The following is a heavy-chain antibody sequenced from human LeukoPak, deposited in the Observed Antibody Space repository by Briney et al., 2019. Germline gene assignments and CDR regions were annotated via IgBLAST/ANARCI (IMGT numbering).Heavy chain of an antibody. J-gene: IGHJ4*02. CDR1: GFTFSSYA. CDR3: AKEGRVYLVGAKHPFDY. CDR2: ISGSGST. Sequence: GASLRLSCAASGFTFSSYAMSWVRQAPGKGLEWVSAISGSGSTYYADSVKGRFTISRDNSKNTLYLQMNSLRAEDTAVYYCAKEGRVYLVGAKHPFDYWGQGTLVTVSS. V-gene: IGHV3-23*01. D-gene: IGHD1-26*01.